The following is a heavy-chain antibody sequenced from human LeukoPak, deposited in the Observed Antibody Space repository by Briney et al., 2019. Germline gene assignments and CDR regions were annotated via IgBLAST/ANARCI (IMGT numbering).Heavy chain of an antibody. CDR3: ARHVGIHLWSLYFDY. CDR1: GGSISSYY. J-gene: IGHJ4*02. Sequence: TSETLSLTCIVSGGSISSYYWSWIRQPPGKGLEWIGYIYCSGRTDYNPSLKSRATISLDTPNHQFSLKLTSVPAADTAVYYCARHVGIHLWSLYFDYWGQGSLVTVSS. V-gene: IGHV4-59*08. D-gene: IGHD5-18*01. CDR2: IYCSGRT.